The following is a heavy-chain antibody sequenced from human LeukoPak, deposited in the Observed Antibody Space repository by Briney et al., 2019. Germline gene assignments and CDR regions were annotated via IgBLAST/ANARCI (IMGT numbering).Heavy chain of an antibody. D-gene: IGHD6-13*01. J-gene: IGHJ4*02. Sequence: ASVKVSCKASGYSFTSYGFSWVRQAPGQGLEWMGWISGYNGNTKYAQNIQGRVTMTTDSSMTTAYMELRSLGSDDTAVYYCARDGVADGSWPQFDYWGQGTLLTVSS. CDR3: ARDGVADGSWPQFDY. CDR1: GYSFTSYG. CDR2: ISGYNGNT. V-gene: IGHV1-18*01.